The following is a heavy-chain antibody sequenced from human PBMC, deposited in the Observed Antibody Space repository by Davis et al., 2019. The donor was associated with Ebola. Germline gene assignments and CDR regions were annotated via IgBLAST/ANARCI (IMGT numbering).Heavy chain of an antibody. D-gene: IGHD3-16*01. V-gene: IGHV4-59*01. CDR1: GASMTSYY. CDR2: IYYTGSA. J-gene: IGHJ4*02. CDR3: AERGGSV. Sequence: PGGSLRLSCTVSGASMTSYYWSWIRPPPGKRLEWIGSIYYTGSAYYNSPLNSRVTISVDTSKNQFSLKLSSVTAADTAMYYCAERGGSVWGQGTLVTVSS.